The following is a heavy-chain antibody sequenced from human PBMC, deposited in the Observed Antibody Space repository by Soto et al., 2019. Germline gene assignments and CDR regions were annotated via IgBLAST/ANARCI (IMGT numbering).Heavy chain of an antibody. V-gene: IGHV3-30*18. Sequence: QVHLVESGGGVVQPGTSLRLSCVGSGFTFSSYDMHWVRQAPGKGLEWVAVISYNGNNKYYGESVEGRFTISRDNSKNTLYLELNSLSADDTAVYSCAKEYGDYSPPYFDYWGQGTLVTVSS. CDR3: AKEYGDYSPPYFDY. CDR1: GFTFSSYD. CDR2: ISYNGNNK. J-gene: IGHJ4*02. D-gene: IGHD4-17*01.